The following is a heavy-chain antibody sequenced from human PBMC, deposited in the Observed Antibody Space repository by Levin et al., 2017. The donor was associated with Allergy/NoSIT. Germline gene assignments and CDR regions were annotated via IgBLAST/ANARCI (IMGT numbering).Heavy chain of an antibody. CDR3: AGDLVAVGIEAY. D-gene: IGHD6-13*01. Sequence: HPGGSLRLSCAASGFSLSDYTMHWVRQAPGEGLEWVAVISSDGTNKYYADSVKGRFTISRDNSRNTLYLQRNSLRVEDTAVYCCAGDLVAVGIEAYWGQGTLVIVSS. J-gene: IGHJ4*02. V-gene: IGHV3-30-3*01. CDR2: ISSDGTNK. CDR1: GFSLSDYT.